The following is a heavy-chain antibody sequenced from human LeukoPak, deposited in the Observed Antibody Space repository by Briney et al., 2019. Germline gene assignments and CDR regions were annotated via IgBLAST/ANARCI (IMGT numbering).Heavy chain of an antibody. Sequence: ASVKVSCKASGGTFSSYAISWVRQAPGQGLQWMGWINPNSGATHYAQNFQGRVTMTRDTSISTAYMELRSLSSDDTAVYYCARVGGGLYGFLTGYDYWGQGTLVTVSS. CDR2: INPNSGAT. J-gene: IGHJ4*02. CDR1: GGTFSSYA. D-gene: IGHD3-9*01. CDR3: ARVGGGLYGFLTGYDY. V-gene: IGHV1-2*02.